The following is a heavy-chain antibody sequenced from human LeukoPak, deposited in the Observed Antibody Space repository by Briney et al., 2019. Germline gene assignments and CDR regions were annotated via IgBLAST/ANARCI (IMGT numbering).Heavy chain of an antibody. V-gene: IGHV1-46*01. CDR3: RREGEYHWRKPGGDY. CDR1: GYTFTSYY. J-gene: IGHJ4*02. D-gene: IGHD2-2*01. CDR2: INPSGGRT. Sequence: ASVKVSCKASGYTFTSYYIDGVRQAPGQGVEWMGIINPSGGRTTYAQKFQGRVTMTRDTSTSTVYMEMSGLRSEDTPVYYSRREGEYHWRKPGGDYWGQGTLVTVS.